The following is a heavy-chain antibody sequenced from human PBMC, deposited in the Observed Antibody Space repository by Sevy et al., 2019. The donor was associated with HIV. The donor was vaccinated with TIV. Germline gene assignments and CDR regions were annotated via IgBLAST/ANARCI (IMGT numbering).Heavy chain of an antibody. J-gene: IGHJ4*02. CDR2: IYSDGTT. CDR1: GFTVNSNY. V-gene: IGHV3-66*01. CDR3: ARGKSGYGYALNY. D-gene: IGHD5-18*01. Sequence: GGSLRLPCAASGFTVNSNYMTWVRQAPGKGLEGVSVIYSDGTTYHADSVKDRFTISRDNFKNTLYLQMNSLRAEDTAVYYCARGKSGYGYALNYWGQGTLVTVSS.